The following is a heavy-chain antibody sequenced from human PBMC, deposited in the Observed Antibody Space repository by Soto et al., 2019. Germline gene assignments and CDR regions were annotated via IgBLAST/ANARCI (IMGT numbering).Heavy chain of an antibody. V-gene: IGHV1-69*01. CDR3: ARTLFHFDISGQCPLAP. CDR1: AGTFSSYG. CDR2: TIPIFATT. J-gene: IGHJ5*02. Sequence: HLVQSGPEVKKPGSSVKVSCKISAGTFSSYGINWVRQVPGQGLEWMGATIPIFATTNYAQKFQDRVTITADESTGTSYLELRSMTSDESAMYYCARTLFHFDISGQCPLAPWGQGTLFTVSA. D-gene: IGHD3-22*01.